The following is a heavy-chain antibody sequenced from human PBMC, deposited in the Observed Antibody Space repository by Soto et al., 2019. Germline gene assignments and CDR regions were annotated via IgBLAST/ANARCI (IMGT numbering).Heavy chain of an antibody. CDR3: ARDGGGRTWPNREYFQH. Sequence: PGGSLRLSCAPSGFTFSSYSMNLVRQAPGKGLEWVSSISSSSSYIYYADSVKGRFTISRDNAKNSLYLQMNSLRAEDTAVYYCARDGGGRTWPNREYFQHWGQGTLVTVSS. CDR1: GFTFSSYS. V-gene: IGHV3-21*01. CDR2: ISSSSSYI. J-gene: IGHJ1*01. D-gene: IGHD3-16*01.